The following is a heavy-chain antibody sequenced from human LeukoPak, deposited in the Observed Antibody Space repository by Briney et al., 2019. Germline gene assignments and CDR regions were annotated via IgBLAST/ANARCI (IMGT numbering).Heavy chain of an antibody. CDR3: ASYGMDV. V-gene: IGHV3-30*03. CDR2: ISYDGSNK. J-gene: IGHJ6*02. CDR1: GFTFSSYG. Sequence: GGSLRLSCAASGFTFSSYGMHWVRQAPGKGLEWVAVISYDGSNKYYADSVKGRFTISRDNSRNTLYLQMNSLRAEDTAVYYCASYGMDVWGQGTTVTVSS.